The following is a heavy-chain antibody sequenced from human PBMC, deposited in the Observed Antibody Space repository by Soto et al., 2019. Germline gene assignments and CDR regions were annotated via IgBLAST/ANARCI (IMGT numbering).Heavy chain of an antibody. D-gene: IGHD2-15*01. CDR2: ISAYNGNT. CDR1: GYTFTSYG. V-gene: IGHV1-18*01. Sequence: QVQLVQSGAGVKKPGASVKVSCKASGYTFTSYGISWVRQAPGQGLEWMGWISAYNGNTNYAQKLQGRVTMTTDTSTSTAYMELRSLRSDDTAVYYCARDDRYCSGGSCYPKRDDAFDIWGQGTMVTVSS. CDR3: ARDDRYCSGGSCYPKRDDAFDI. J-gene: IGHJ3*02.